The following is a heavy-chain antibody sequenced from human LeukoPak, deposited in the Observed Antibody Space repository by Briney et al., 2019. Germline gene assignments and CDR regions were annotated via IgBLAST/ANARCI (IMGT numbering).Heavy chain of an antibody. CDR2: ISSSSSYI. CDR3: ARDFPGIMITFGGVSFDY. D-gene: IGHD3-16*01. J-gene: IGHJ4*02. CDR1: GGSISSYY. Sequence: ETLSLTCTVSGGSISSYYWSWIRQPPGKGLEWVSSISSSSSYIYYADSVKGRFTISRDNAKNSLYLQMNSLRAEDTAVYYCARDFPGIMITFGGVSFDYWGQGTLVTVSS. V-gene: IGHV3-21*01.